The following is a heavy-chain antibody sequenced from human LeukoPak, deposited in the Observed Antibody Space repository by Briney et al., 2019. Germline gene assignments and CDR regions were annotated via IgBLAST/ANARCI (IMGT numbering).Heavy chain of an antibody. V-gene: IGHV4-31*03. D-gene: IGHD3-3*01. Sequence: PSQTLSLTCTVSGGSISSGGYYWSWIRQHPGKGLERIGYIYYSGSTYYNPSLKSRVTISVDTSKNQFSLKLSSVTAADTAVYYCARGGKTHHYDFWSGYYTFDYWGQGTLVTVSS. CDR1: GGSISSGGYY. CDR2: IYYSGST. CDR3: ARGGKTHHYDFWSGYYTFDY. J-gene: IGHJ4*02.